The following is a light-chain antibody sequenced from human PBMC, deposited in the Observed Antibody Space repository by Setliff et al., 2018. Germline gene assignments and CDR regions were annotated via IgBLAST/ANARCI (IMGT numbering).Light chain of an antibody. V-gene: IGLV2-14*01. CDR3: SSYTTADTCVL. Sequence: QSALAQPASVSGSPGQSITISCTGTSSDVGGYDFVSWYQQHPGQAPKLMIHAVSNRPSGFSPRFSGSKSGNAASLTISGLQAEDEAHYFCSSYTTADTCVLFGGGTKVTV. CDR2: AVS. CDR1: SSDVGGYDF. J-gene: IGLJ2*01.